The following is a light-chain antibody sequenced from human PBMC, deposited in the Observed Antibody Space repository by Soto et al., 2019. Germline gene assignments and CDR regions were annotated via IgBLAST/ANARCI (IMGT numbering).Light chain of an antibody. CDR3: QQYDSGFT. CDR2: GAS. J-gene: IGKJ5*01. Sequence: DIQVTQSSYSLSASVGDRVTITCQASQDITNYLNWYQQIPGKAPNLLIYGASNLETEVPSRFSGSGSGTDFTFTICSLQAEDIGTYLCQQYDSGFTFGEGTRLEI. V-gene: IGKV1-33*01. CDR1: QDITNY.